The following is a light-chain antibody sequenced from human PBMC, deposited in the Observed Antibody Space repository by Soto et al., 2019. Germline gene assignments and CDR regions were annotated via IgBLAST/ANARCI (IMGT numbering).Light chain of an antibody. CDR1: SGDVGSYHL. Sequence: QSALTQPASVSGSPGQSITISCTGTSGDVGSYHLVSWFQQHPGKAPKLMIYEGTKRPSGVSNRFSGSKSGNTASLTISGLQAEDEADYYCCSYAGTGTFGGYVFGTGTKLTVL. V-gene: IGLV2-23*03. CDR2: EGT. CDR3: CSYAGTGTFGGYV. J-gene: IGLJ1*01.